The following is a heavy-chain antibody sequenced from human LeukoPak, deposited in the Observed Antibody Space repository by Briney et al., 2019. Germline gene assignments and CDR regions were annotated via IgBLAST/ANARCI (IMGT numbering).Heavy chain of an antibody. J-gene: IGHJ3*02. CDR2: IIPIFGTA. D-gene: IGHD6-6*01. Sequence: SVKVSCKASGGTFSSYAISWVRQAPGQGLGWMGRIIPIFGTANYAQKFQGRVTITTDESTSTAYMELSSLRSEDTAVYYCARSSAWAFDIWGQGTMVTVSS. CDR1: GGTFSSYA. CDR3: ARSSAWAFDI. V-gene: IGHV1-69*05.